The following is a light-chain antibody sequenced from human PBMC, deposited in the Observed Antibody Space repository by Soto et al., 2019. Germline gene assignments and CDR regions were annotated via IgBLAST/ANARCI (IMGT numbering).Light chain of an antibody. CDR2: DVS. CDR1: SRFVGGYIY. V-gene: IGLV2-14*03. CDR3: SSYTSSSTYV. J-gene: IGLJ1*01. Sequence: QSVLTKPASVSGAPGQSIAISCTGTSRFVGGYIYVSLYHHHPGKAPKLMVYDVSNRPSGVSNRFSGSKSGNTASLTISWLQAEDEADYYCSSYTSSSTYVFGTGTKVTVL.